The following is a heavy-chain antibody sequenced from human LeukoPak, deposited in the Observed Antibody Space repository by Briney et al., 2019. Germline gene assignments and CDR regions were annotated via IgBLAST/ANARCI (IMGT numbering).Heavy chain of an antibody. Sequence: PGGSLRLSCAASGLTFSSYSMNWVRQAPGKGLEWVSSISSSSSYIYYADSVKGRFTISRDNAKNSLYLQMNSLRAEDTAVYYCARACWVRGVGFCYFDYWGQGTLVTVSS. D-gene: IGHD3-10*01. J-gene: IGHJ4*02. CDR2: ISSSSSYI. V-gene: IGHV3-21*01. CDR3: ARACWVRGVGFCYFDY. CDR1: GLTFSSYS.